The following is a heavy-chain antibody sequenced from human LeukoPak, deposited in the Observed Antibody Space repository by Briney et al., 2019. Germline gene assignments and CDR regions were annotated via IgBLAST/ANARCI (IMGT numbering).Heavy chain of an antibody. V-gene: IGHV3-7*01. J-gene: IGHJ3*02. CDR2: IKHDGSKK. Sequence: PGGSLRLSCAASGFTFSSDWMTWVRQAPGKGLEWVANIKHDGSKKYYVDSVKGRFTISTDTAKNSLYLQMDSLRAKEKAVYYCARDFDAFDIWGQGTMVTVSS. CDR1: GFTFSSDW. CDR3: ARDFDAFDI.